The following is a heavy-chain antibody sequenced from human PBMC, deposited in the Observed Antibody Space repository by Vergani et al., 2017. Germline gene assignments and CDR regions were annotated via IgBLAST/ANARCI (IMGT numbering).Heavy chain of an antibody. CDR2: ISYDGSNK. Sequence: QVQLVESGGGVVQPGRSLRLSCAASGFTFSSYAMHWVRQAPGKGLEWVAVISYDGSNKYYADSVKGRFTISRDNAKNSLYLQMNSLRAEDTAVYYCARELMGPTGTTNWFDPWGQGTLVTVSS. V-gene: IGHV3-30-3*01. CDR3: ARELMGPTGTTNWFDP. CDR1: GFTFSSYA. D-gene: IGHD1-1*01. J-gene: IGHJ5*02.